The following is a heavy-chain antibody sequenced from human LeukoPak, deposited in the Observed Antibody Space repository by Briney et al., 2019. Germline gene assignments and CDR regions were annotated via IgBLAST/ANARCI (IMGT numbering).Heavy chain of an antibody. V-gene: IGHV1-24*01. J-gene: IGHJ6*02. D-gene: IGHD2-2*01. CDR2: FDPEDGET. CDR1: GYTLTELS. CDR3: ATVRRYQLRYGMDV. Sequence: GASVKVSCKVSGYTLTELSVHWVRQAPGKGLEWMGGFDPEDGETIYAQKFQGRVTMTEDTSTDTAYMELSSLRSEDTAVYYCATVRRYQLRYGMDVWGQGTTVTVSS.